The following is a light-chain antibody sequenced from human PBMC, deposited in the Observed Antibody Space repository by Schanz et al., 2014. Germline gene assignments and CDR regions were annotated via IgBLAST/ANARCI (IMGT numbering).Light chain of an antibody. V-gene: IGLV3-21*03. CDR1: NIGGRS. Sequence: SYELTQPPSVSVAPGKTARITCGGNNIGGRSVHWYQQKPGQAPVLVVHDDSDRPSGIPERFSGSNSGNTATLTISRVEAGDEADYYCQAWDSFTLFGGGTKLTVL. CDR2: DDS. CDR3: QAWDSFTL. J-gene: IGLJ2*01.